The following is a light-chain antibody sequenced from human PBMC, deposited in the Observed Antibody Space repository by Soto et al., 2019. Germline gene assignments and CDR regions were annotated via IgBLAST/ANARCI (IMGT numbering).Light chain of an antibody. J-gene: IGKJ2*01. CDR1: QGISSW. CDR3: QQANSFPYT. CDR2: AAS. Sequence: DIQMTPSPSSVSASVGDRVTITCRARQGISSWLAWYQQKPGKAPKLLIYAASSLKSGVPSRLSGIRSGTDFTLTISSLQPEDFATYYSQQANSFPYTFGQGTKLEIK. V-gene: IGKV1-12*01.